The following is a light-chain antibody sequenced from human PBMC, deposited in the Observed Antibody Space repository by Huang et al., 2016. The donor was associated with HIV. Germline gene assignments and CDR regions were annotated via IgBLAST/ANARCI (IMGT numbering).Light chain of an antibody. Sequence: DIQMTQSPSSLSASVGDRVTISCRASQGIMSYVSWYQQRPGGAPRLLISAASRLQGGVASRFSGTGSGTEFTLTISSLQPEDFATYYCQQSYSTPYTFGQGTKLEIK. CDR2: AAS. J-gene: IGKJ2*01. V-gene: IGKV1-39*01. CDR1: QGIMSY. CDR3: QQSYSTPYT.